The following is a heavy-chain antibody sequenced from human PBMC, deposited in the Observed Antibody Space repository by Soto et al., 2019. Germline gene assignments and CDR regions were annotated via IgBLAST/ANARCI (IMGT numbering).Heavy chain of an antibody. Sequence: LRLSCAASGFTFSSYAMSWVRQAPGKGLEWVSAISGSGGSTYYADSVKGRFTISRDNSKNTLYLQMNSLRAEDTAVYYCAKSKHIYSISPFDYWGQGTLVTVSS. V-gene: IGHV3-23*01. CDR1: GFTFSSYA. CDR3: AKSKHIYSISPFDY. J-gene: IGHJ4*02. CDR2: ISGSGGST. D-gene: IGHD4-4*01.